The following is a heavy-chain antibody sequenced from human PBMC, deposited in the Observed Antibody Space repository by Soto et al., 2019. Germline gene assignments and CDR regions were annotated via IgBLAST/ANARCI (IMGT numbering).Heavy chain of an antibody. Sequence: QVQLQESGPGLVRPSGTLSLTCAVSGDSINSNYCWTWGRQPPGKGLEWIAEIYYSGGTSYNPSLKSHVTISMDKSKNQFSLNLTSVTAADTAMYYCARDTGWGLGYWGQGTLVTVSS. CDR3: ARDTGWGLGY. V-gene: IGHV4-4*02. CDR2: IYYSGGT. D-gene: IGHD6-19*01. J-gene: IGHJ4*02. CDR1: GDSINSNYC.